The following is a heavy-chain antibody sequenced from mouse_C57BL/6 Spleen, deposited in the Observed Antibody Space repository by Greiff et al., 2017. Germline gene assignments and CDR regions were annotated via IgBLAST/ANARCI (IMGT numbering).Heavy chain of an antibody. CDR3: TAGYYYGSSYYAVDY. V-gene: IGHV14-1*01. CDR1: GFNITDYY. Sequence: VHVKQSGAELVRPGASVKLSCTASGFNITDYYMHWVKQRPEQGLEWIGRIDPEDGDTEYAPKFQGKATLTADTSSNTAYLQLSSLTSEDTAVYYCTAGYYYGSSYYAVDYWGQGTSVTVSS. CDR2: IDPEDGDT. J-gene: IGHJ4*01. D-gene: IGHD1-1*01.